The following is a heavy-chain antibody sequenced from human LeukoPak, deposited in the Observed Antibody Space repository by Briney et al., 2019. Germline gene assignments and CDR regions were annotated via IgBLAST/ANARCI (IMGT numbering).Heavy chain of an antibody. CDR1: GYTFTGYY. CDR2: INPNSGGT. J-gene: IGHJ4*02. CDR3: ARVLGSGRYDILTGYYPFDY. Sequence: ASVKVSCKASGYTFTGYYMHWVRQAPGQGLEWMGRINPNSGGTNYAQKFQGRVTMTRDTSISTAYMELSRLRSDDTAVYYCARVLGSGRYDILTGYYPFDYWGQGTLVTVS. V-gene: IGHV1-2*06. D-gene: IGHD3-9*01.